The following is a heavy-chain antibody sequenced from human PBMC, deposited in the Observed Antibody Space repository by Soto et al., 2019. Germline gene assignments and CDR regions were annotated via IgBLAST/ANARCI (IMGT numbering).Heavy chain of an antibody. V-gene: IGHV4-31*03. D-gene: IGHD4-17*01. CDR1: GGSISSGGYY. Sequence: QVQLQESGPGLVKPSQTLSLTCTVSGGSISSGGYYWSWIRQHPGKCLEWIGYIYYSGSTYYNPFLKSRVTISVDTSKNQFSLKLSSVTAADTAVYYCARDNYGDRWYFDLWGRGTLVTVSS. CDR3: ARDNYGDRWYFDL. J-gene: IGHJ2*01. CDR2: IYYSGST.